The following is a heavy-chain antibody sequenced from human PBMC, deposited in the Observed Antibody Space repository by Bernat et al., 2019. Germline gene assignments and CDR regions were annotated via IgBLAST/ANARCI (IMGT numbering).Heavy chain of an antibody. D-gene: IGHD1-20*01. V-gene: IGHV3-33*01. CDR3: ARDMTGRYHFDY. J-gene: IGHJ4*02. CDR1: GFTFSSYG. CDR2: IWYDGSKK. Sequence: QVQLVESGGGVVQPGRSLRLACAASGFTFSSYGMHWVRQAPGKGLEWVAVIWYDGSKKYYADSVKGRLTISRDNSKNTLFLQMNSLRAEDTAVYYCARDMTGRYHFDYWGQGTLVTVSS.